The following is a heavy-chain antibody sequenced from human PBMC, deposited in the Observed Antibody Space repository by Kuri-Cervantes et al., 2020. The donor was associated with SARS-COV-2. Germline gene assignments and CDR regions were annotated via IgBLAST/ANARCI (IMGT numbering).Heavy chain of an antibody. CDR1: GYTFTSYY. CDR2: INPSGGST. J-gene: IGHJ6*02. CDR3: ARPYYYDSSGYRSHLGYYGMDV. V-gene: IGHV1-46*01. D-gene: IGHD3-22*01. Sequence: ASVKVSCKASGYTFTSYYMHWVRQAPGQGLEWMGIINPSGGSTSYAQKFQGRVTMTRDTSTSTVYMELRSLRSEDTAVYYCARPYYYDSSGYRSHLGYYGMDVWGQGTTVTVSS.